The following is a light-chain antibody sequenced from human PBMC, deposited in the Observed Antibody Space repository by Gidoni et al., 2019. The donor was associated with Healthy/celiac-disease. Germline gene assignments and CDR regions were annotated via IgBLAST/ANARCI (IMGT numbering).Light chain of an antibody. V-gene: IGKV4-1*01. J-gene: IGKJ4*01. Sequence: DIVMTHSPDSLAVSLGERATIHCKSSQSVLYSSNNKNYLAWYQQKPGQPPKLLIYWASTRESGVPDRFSGSGSGTDFTLTISSLQAEDVAVYYCQQYYSTPRLTFGGGTKVEIK. CDR3: QQYYSTPRLT. CDR2: WAS. CDR1: QSVLYSSNNKNY.